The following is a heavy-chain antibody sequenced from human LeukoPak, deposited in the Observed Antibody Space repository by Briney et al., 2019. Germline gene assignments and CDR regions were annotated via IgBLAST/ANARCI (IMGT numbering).Heavy chain of an antibody. Sequence: PGGSLRLSCAASRFTFSSYWMSWVRQAPGKGLEWVANIKQDGSEKYYVDSVKGRFTISRDNAKNSLYLQMNSLRAEDTAVYYCAREVDSSGSRFDPWGQGTLVTVSS. J-gene: IGHJ5*02. D-gene: IGHD6-19*01. CDR3: AREVDSSGSRFDP. CDR1: RFTFSSYW. CDR2: IKQDGSEK. V-gene: IGHV3-7*03.